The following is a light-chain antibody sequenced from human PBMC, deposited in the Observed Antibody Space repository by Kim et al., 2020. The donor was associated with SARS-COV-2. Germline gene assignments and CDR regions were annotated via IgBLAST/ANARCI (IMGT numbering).Light chain of an antibody. J-gene: IGKJ1*01. CDR1: QSSSDW. CDR2: KAS. V-gene: IGKV1-5*03. CDR3: QQYYSDWM. Sequence: SASVGDRVTITWRASQSSSDWLAWLQQKPGKAPELLIFKASKLQSVVPSRFSGSGSGTEFTLTISSLQPDDFANYYCQQYYSDWMFGQGTKVDIK.